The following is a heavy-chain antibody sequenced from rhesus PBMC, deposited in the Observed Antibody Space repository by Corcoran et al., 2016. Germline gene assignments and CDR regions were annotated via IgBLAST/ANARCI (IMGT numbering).Heavy chain of an antibody. Sequence: QVTLKESGPALVKPTQTLTLTCTFSGFSLSTSGMGVGWIRQPPGKALEWRASIYWDDDKYSSTSRKSRLTTSKYTYKNQVVLTMTNMDPVDTATYYCARGWWSDHQNLDYWGQGVLVTVSS. J-gene: IGHJ4*01. D-gene: IGHD3-22*01. CDR2: IYWDDDK. V-gene: IGHV2S1*01. CDR3: ARGWWSDHQNLDY. CDR1: GFSLSTSGMG.